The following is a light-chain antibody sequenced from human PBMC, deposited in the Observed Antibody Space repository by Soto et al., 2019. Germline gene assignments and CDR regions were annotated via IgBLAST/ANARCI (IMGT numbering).Light chain of an antibody. CDR3: ETWDSKTRV. V-gene: IGLV4-69*01. Sequence: QLVLTQSPSASASLGASVKLTCTLSSGHSSYAIAWHQQQPEKGPRYLMKLNSDGSHSKGDGIPDRFSGSSSGAERYLTISSLQSEDEADYYCETWDSKTRVFGGGTKLTVL. CDR2: LNSDGSH. CDR1: SGHSSYA. J-gene: IGLJ2*01.